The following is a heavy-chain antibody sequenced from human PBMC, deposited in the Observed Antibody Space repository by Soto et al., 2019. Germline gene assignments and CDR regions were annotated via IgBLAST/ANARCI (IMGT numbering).Heavy chain of an antibody. CDR3: PTAHDSGSWPWGVSYFDY. Sequence: EVQLVESGGGLIQPGGSLRLSCAASGFTVSSNYMSWVRQAPGKGLEWVSVIYSGGSTYYADSVKGRFTISRDNSKNTLYLQLNSLRGEDTAVYYCPTAHDSGSWPWGVSYFDYWGQGTMVTVSS. V-gene: IGHV3-53*01. CDR2: IYSGGST. D-gene: IGHD6-13*01. CDR1: GFTVSSNY. J-gene: IGHJ4*02.